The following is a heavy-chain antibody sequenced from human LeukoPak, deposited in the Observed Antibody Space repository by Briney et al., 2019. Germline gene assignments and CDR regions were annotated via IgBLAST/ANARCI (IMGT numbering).Heavy chain of an antibody. CDR1: GFTFSSYA. Sequence: GGSLRLSCAASGFTFSSYAMSWVRQAPGKGLEWVSAISGSGGSTYYADSVKGRLTISRDNSKNTLYLQMNSLRAEDTAVYYCAKVWFGELLGLRFDYWGQGTLVTVSS. CDR3: AKVWFGELLGLRFDY. J-gene: IGHJ4*02. CDR2: ISGSGGST. V-gene: IGHV3-23*01. D-gene: IGHD3-10*01.